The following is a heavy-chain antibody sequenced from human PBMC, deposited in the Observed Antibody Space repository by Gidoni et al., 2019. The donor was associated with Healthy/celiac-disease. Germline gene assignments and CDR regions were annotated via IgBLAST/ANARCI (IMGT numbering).Heavy chain of an antibody. D-gene: IGHD1-20*01. CDR1: GYTFTRYY. CDR2: TNPSGGST. Sequence: QVQLVQSGAEVKKPGASVKVSCKASGYTFTRYYMHWVRQAPGHGLQWMGITNPSGGSTSYAKTFQGRVTMTRDTSTRTVYMELSSLRSEDTAVYYCARDGAYNWNMYWYFDLWGRGTLVTVSS. J-gene: IGHJ2*01. V-gene: IGHV1-46*01. CDR3: ARDGAYNWNMYWYFDL.